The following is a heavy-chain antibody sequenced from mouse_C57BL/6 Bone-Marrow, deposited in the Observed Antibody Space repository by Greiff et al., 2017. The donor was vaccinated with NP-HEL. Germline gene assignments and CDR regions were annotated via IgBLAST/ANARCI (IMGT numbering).Heavy chain of an antibody. Sequence: EVQLVESGGDLVKPGGSLKLSCAASGFTFSSYGMSWVRQTPDKRLEWVATISSGGSYTYYPDSVKGRFTISRDNAKNTLYLQMSSLKSEDTAMYDCARRGWRFAYWGQGTLVTVSA. CDR2: ISSGGSYT. D-gene: IGHD2-3*01. J-gene: IGHJ3*01. CDR3: ARRGWRFAY. V-gene: IGHV5-6*01. CDR1: GFTFSSYG.